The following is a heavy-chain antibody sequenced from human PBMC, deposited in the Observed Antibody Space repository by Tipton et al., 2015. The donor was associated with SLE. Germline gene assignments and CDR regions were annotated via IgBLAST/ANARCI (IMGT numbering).Heavy chain of an antibody. CDR3: AKDRPDGYSGYLFDY. CDR1: GFTLSNFA. D-gene: IGHD5-12*01. Sequence: SLRLSCVVSGFTLSNFAMNWVRQAPGKGLEWVSTISTSGTATHYADSVKGRFTVSRDTSKNTLYLQMNSLRVEDTAIYYCAKDRPDGYSGYLFDYWGQGTLVTVSS. CDR2: ISTSGTAT. J-gene: IGHJ4*02. V-gene: IGHV3-23*01.